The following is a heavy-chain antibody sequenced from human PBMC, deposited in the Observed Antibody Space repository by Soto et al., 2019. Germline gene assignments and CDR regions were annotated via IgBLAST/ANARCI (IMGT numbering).Heavy chain of an antibody. CDR2: ISSSSSYI. CDR3: ARLVVPAAMPKGYFDY. V-gene: IGHV3-21*01. Sequence: GGSLRLSCAASGFTFSSYSMNWVRQAPGKGLEWVSSISSSSSYIYYADSVKGRFTISRDNAKNSLYLQMNSLRAEDTAVYYCARLVVPAAMPKGYFDYWGQGTLVTVSS. D-gene: IGHD2-2*01. J-gene: IGHJ4*02. CDR1: GFTFSSYS.